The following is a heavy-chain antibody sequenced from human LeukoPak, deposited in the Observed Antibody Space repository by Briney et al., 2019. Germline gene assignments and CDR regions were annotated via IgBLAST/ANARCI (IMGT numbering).Heavy chain of an antibody. Sequence: KPGGSLRLSCAASGFTFSDYYMSWIRQAPGKGLEWASYISSSGSTIYYADSVKGRFTISRDNAKNSLYLQMNSLRAEDTAVYYCARDFYGDSFYFDYWGQGTLVTVSS. CDR2: ISSSGSTI. D-gene: IGHD4-17*01. V-gene: IGHV3-11*04. CDR1: GFTFSDYY. J-gene: IGHJ4*02. CDR3: ARDFYGDSFYFDY.